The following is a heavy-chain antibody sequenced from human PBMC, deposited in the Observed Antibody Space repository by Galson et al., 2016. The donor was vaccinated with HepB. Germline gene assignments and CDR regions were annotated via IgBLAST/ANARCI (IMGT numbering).Heavy chain of an antibody. CDR2: IYYSGSS. J-gene: IGHJ4*02. D-gene: IGHD1/OR15-1a*01. CDR1: GGSISSGGYY. V-gene: IGHV4-31*03. CDR3: AREGQTRSNDF. Sequence: TLSLTCTVSGGSISSGGYYWSWIRQHPGKGLEWIGNIYYSGSSYYNPYLKSRVTISVDTSKNQFSLKLSSVSAADTAVYYCAREGQTRSNDFWGQGTLVTVSS.